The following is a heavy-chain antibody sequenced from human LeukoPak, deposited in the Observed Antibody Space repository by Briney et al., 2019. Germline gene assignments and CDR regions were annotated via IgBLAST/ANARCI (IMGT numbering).Heavy chain of an antibody. CDR3: ARGLSESSSSGYYYYYYMDV. CDR1: GYTFTSYA. Sequence: ASVKVSCKASGYTFTSYAMNWVRQAPGQGLEWMGWINTNTGNPTYAQGFTGRFVFSLDTSVSTAYLQISSLKAEDTAVYYRARGLSESSSSGYYYYYYMDVWGKGTTVTVSS. J-gene: IGHJ6*03. V-gene: IGHV7-4-1*02. D-gene: IGHD6-6*01. CDR2: INTNTGNP.